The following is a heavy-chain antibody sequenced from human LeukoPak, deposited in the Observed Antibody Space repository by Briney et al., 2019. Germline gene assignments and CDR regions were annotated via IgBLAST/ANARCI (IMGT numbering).Heavy chain of an antibody. CDR1: GDSMSGSNYR. Sequence: SETLSLTCSVSGDSMSGSNYRWGWIRQPPGQGLEWIANIEHSGKTYYTPSLKSRVTISVDTSSKRFSLNLNSVTAADTGVYYCARLDTIGPDDHWGQGTLVTVSS. J-gene: IGHJ4*02. CDR2: IEHSGKT. V-gene: IGHV4-39*02. CDR3: ARLDTIGPDDH. D-gene: IGHD2-8*01.